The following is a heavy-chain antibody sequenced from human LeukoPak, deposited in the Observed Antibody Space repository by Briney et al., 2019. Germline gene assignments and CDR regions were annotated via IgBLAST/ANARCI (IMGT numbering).Heavy chain of an antibody. CDR3: ARGYCNSISCSGGLFGY. CDR1: GFTFSSYG. J-gene: IGHJ4*02. Sequence: GGTLRLSCAASGFTFSSYGMSWVRQAPGKGLEWVANIKQDGSEIYYVDSVKGRFTISRDNTKNSLYLQMNSLRAEDTAIYYCARGYCNSISCSGGLFGYWGQGSLVTVSS. CDR2: IKQDGSEI. V-gene: IGHV3-7*01. D-gene: IGHD2/OR15-2a*01.